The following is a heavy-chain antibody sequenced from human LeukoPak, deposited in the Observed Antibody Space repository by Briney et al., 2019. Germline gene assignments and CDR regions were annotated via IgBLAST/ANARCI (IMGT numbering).Heavy chain of an antibody. CDR2: VYPGDSDT. CDR1: GYSFTSYR. J-gene: IGHJ4*02. CDR3: ARHSVEGTDYFDY. V-gene: IGHV5-51*01. Sequence: GESLKISCKGSGYSFTSYRIGWVRQMPGKGLEWMGIVYPGDSDTRYSPSFQGQVTISADKSISTAYLQWSSLKASDTAMYYCARHSVEGTDYFDYWGQGTLVTVSS. D-gene: IGHD5-24*01.